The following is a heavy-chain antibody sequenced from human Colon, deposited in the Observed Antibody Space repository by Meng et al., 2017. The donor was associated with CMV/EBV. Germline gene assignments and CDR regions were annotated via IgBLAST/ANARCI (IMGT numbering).Heavy chain of an antibody. D-gene: IGHD3-10*01. J-gene: IGHJ4*02. CDR2: IWYDGSNK. V-gene: IGHV3-33*01. CDR3: ARDLWFGEGEDY. Sequence: GESLKISCAASGFTFSSYGMHWVRQAPGKGLEWVAVIWYDGSNKYYADSVKGRFTISRDNAENSVYLQMNSLRAEDTAVYYCARDLWFGEGEDYWGQGTLVTVSS. CDR1: GFTFSSYG.